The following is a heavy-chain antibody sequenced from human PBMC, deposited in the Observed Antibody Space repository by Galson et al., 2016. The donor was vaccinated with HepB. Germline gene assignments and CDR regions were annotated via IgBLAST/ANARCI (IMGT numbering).Heavy chain of an antibody. J-gene: IGHJ3*02. CDR1: GGSISGHY. Sequence: SETLSLTCTVSGGSISGHYWSWIRQPPGKGLEWIGFISLRGSGSTSYNPSLKSRVTISGDTSKNQISLRLRPVIAADTAVYYCASHDYWNDNHDSFEIWGQGTRVTVSS. CDR2: ISLRGSGST. D-gene: IGHD3/OR15-3a*01. V-gene: IGHV4-59*11. CDR3: ASHDYWNDNHDSFEI.